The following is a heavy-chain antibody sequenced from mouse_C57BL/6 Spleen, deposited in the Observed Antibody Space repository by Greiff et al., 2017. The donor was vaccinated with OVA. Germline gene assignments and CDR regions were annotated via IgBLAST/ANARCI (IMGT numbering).Heavy chain of an antibody. V-gene: IGHV1-55*01. J-gene: IGHJ4*01. CDR3: ARRDYDDAMDY. CDR2: IYPGSGST. D-gene: IGHD2-4*01. Sequence: QVQLQQSGAEFVKPGASVKMSCKASGYTFTSYWITWVKQRPGQGLEWIGDIYPGSGSTNYNEKFKSKATLTVDTSSSTAYMQLSSLTSEDSAVYYCARRDYDDAMDYWGQGTSVTVSS. CDR1: GYTFTSYW.